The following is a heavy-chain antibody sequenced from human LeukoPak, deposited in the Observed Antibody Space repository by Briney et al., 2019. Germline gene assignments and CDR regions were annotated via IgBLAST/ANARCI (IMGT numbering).Heavy chain of an antibody. V-gene: IGHV1-69*05. CDR1: GGTFSSYA. Sequence: ASVKVSCKASGGTFSSYAISWVRQAPGQGLEWMGGIIPIFGTANYAQKFQGRVTITTDESTSTAYMELSSLRSEDTAVYYCARGTAARPSLPYYYYMDVWGKGTTVTVSS. CDR3: ARGTAARPSLPYYYYMDV. D-gene: IGHD6-6*01. J-gene: IGHJ6*03. CDR2: IIPIFGTA.